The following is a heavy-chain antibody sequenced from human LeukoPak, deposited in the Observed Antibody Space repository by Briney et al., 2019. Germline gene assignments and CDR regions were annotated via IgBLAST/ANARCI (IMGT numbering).Heavy chain of an antibody. CDR1: GFTGSSKY. CDR2: IYSGGST. D-gene: IGHD3-22*01. J-gene: IGHJ6*02. V-gene: IGHV3-66*01. CDR3: ARVAYYYDSAGKSLKFFYGMDV. Sequence: GGSLRLSCAASGFTGSSKYMSWVRQAPGKGLEWVSVIYSGGSTYYADSVKGRFTISRDNSKNTLYLQMNSLRAEDTAVYYCARVAYYYDSAGKSLKFFYGMDVWGQGTTVTVSS.